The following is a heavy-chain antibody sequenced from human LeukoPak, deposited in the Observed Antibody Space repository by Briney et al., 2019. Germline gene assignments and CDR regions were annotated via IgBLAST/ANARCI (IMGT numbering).Heavy chain of an antibody. CDR3: ARIIPAGTFEY. CDR2: IYPSGST. J-gene: IGHJ4*02. V-gene: IGHV4-61*09. CDR1: GGSISSGSYY. D-gene: IGHD6-13*01. Sequence: SETLSLTCTVSGGSISSGSYYWSWIRQPAGKGLGWIGHIYPSGSTEYNPSLKSRITMSINLSKNQFSLNLTSVTAADTGIYYCARIIPAGTFEYWGQGILVTVSS.